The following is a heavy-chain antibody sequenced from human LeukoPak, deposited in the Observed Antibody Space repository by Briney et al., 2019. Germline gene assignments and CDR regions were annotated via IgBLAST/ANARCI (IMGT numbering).Heavy chain of an antibody. CDR2: ISGSGGST. V-gene: IGHV3-23*01. CDR3: AKGELGVTMVRVPAAEDV. D-gene: IGHD3-10*01. CDR1: GFTFSSYA. Sequence: GGSLRLSCAASGFTFSSYAMSWVRQAPGKGLEWVSAISGSGGSTYYADSVKGRFTISRDNSKNTLYLQMNSLRAEDTAVYYCAKGELGVTMVRVPAAEDVWGQGTTVTVSS. J-gene: IGHJ6*02.